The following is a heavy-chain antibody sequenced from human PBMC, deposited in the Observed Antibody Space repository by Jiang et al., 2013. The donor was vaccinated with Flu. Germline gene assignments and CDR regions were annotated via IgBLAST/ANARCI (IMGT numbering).Heavy chain of an antibody. Sequence: SGAEVKKPGASVKVSCKASGYTFTGYYMHWVRQAPGQGLEWMGWINPNSGGTNYAQKFQGWVTMTRDTSISTAYMELSRLRSDDTAVYYCARMDVTMVRRFGMDVWGQGTTVTVSS. CDR3: ARMDVTMVRRFGMDV. V-gene: IGHV1-2*04. CDR2: INPNSGGT. CDR1: GYTFTGYY. J-gene: IGHJ6*02. D-gene: IGHD3-10*01.